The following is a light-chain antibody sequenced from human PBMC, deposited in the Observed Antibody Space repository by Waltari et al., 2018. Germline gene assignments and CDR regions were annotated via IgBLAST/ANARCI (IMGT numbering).Light chain of an antibody. CDR2: GAS. J-gene: IGKJ1*01. CDR3: HHYSTTPPT. Sequence: DIQLTQSPSPLSASVGDRVTITCRANQDIGDSLAWYQHKAGRAPEVLVYGASKLKSGVPSRFSGSGSGTVYSLSITSLQPEDFVTYYCHHYSTTPPTIGQGTKVEI. V-gene: IGKV1-NL1*01. CDR1: QDIGDS.